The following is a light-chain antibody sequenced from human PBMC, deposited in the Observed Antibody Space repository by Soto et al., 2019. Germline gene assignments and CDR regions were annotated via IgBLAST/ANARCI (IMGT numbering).Light chain of an antibody. CDR2: SNN. CDR1: NSNIGTYT. J-gene: IGLJ2*01. CDR3: AAWDDTLNGPK. V-gene: IGLV1-44*01. Sequence: QLVLTQPPSASGTPGQRVTISCSGGNSNIGTYTVNWYQQLPGRAPKLLIYSNNQRPSGVPDRFSGSKSDTSASLAISGLQSEDEADYYCAAWDDTLNGPKFGGGTKLTVL.